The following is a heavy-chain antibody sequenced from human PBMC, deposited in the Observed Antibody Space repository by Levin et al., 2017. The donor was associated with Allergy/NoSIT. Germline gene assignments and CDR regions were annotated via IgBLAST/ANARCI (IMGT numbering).Heavy chain of an antibody. CDR3: ASNIAAAGHNWFDP. D-gene: IGHD6-13*01. V-gene: IGHV4-59*08. CDR2: VHYSGST. CDR1: GGSISGYY. J-gene: IGHJ5*02. Sequence: SETLSLTCTVSGGSISGYYWSWIRQPPGKGLEWIGYVHYSGSTNYNPSLNSRVTISVDTSKKKFSLRRNSVTAADTAVYYCASNIAAAGHNWFDPWGQGTLVTVSS.